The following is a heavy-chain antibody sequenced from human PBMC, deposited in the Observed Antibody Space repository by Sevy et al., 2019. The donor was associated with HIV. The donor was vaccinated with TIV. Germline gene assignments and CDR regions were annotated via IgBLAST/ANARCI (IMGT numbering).Heavy chain of an antibody. CDR1: GFTFNNYW. CDR2: LNQDGSDK. CDR3: ARSWDYWGQMGY. J-gene: IGHJ4*02. V-gene: IGHV3-7*01. D-gene: IGHD7-27*01. Sequence: GGSLRLTCAASGFTFNNYWMTWVRLAPGKGLEWVANLNQDGSDKDYMESVKGRFNISRDNTKNSLYLQVNSLRAEDTAVYYCARSWDYWGQMGYWGQGTLVTVSS.